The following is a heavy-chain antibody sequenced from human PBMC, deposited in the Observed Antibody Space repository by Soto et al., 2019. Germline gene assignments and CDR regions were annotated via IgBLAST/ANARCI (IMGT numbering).Heavy chain of an antibody. Sequence: ASVKVSCKVSGYTLTELSMHWVRQAPGKGLEWMGGFDPEDGETIYAQKFQGRVTMTEDTSTDTAYMELSSLRSEDTAVYYCATETYGDYETIGNGLDVCCQGTTVTVS. V-gene: IGHV1-24*01. CDR3: ATETYGDYETIGNGLDV. CDR2: FDPEDGET. CDR1: GYTLTELS. J-gene: IGHJ6*02. D-gene: IGHD4-17*01.